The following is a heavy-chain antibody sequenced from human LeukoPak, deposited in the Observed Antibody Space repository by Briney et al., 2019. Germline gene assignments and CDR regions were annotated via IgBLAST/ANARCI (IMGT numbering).Heavy chain of an antibody. D-gene: IGHD7-27*01. CDR2: INPNSGGT. J-gene: IGHJ4*02. CDR1: GYTFTAIY. Sequence: GASVKVSCKASGYTFTAIYIHWVRQTPGQGREWMGWINPNSGGTNFAQKFQGRVTMTRDTSISTAYMELSRLGSDDTAVYYCARGPATGDFDYWGQGTLVTVSS. V-gene: IGHV1-2*02. CDR3: ARGPATGDFDY.